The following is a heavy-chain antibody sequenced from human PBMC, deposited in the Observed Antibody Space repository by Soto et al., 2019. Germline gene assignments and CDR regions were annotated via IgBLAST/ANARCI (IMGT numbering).Heavy chain of an antibody. D-gene: IGHD1-1*01. V-gene: IGHV3-48*01. J-gene: IGHJ4*02. CDR2: ISSGSSTI. Sequence: PGGSLRLSCAASGFTFSDYSMNWVRQAPGKGLEWVSYISSGSSTIYYADSVKGRFTISRDNAKNSLYLQMNSLRAEDTAVYYCAKFGMATTKRSPPYYIDYWGQGALVTVSS. CDR3: AKFGMATTKRSPPYYIDY. CDR1: GFTFSDYS.